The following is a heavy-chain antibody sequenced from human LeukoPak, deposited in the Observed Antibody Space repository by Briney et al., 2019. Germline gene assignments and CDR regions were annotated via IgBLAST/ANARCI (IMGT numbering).Heavy chain of an antibody. V-gene: IGHV4-34*01. CDR2: INHSGST. Sequence: PSETLSLTCAVYGGSFSGYYWSWIRQPPGKGLEWIGEINHSGSTNYNPSLKSRVTISVDTSKNQSSLKLSSVTAADTAVYYCAREPRVVVHYGMDVWGQGTTVTVSS. CDR3: AREPRVVVHYGMDV. CDR1: GGSFSGYY. D-gene: IGHD2-21*01. J-gene: IGHJ6*02.